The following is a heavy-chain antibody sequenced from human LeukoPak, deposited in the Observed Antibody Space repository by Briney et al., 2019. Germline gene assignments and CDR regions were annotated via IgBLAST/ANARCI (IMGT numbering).Heavy chain of an antibody. CDR3: ARAGPDYYFDY. Sequence: GGSLRLSWAASGFTFSSYWMRWVRQAAGEGLVWVSRITSDGSSTSYADAVKGRFTISRDNAKNTLYLQMNSLRAEDTAVYYCARAGPDYYFDYWGQGTLVTVSS. CDR2: ITSDGSST. J-gene: IGHJ4*02. D-gene: IGHD3-10*01. CDR1: GFTFSSYW. V-gene: IGHV3-74*01.